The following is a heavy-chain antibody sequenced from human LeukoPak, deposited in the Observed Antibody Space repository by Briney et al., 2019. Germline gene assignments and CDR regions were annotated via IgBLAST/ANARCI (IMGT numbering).Heavy chain of an antibody. J-gene: IGHJ3*02. CDR1: GGSFSGHY. Sequence: EXLSLTCAVYGGSFSGHYWSWIRQPPGKGLEWIGEIKHSGSTNYNPSLKSRVTISVDTSKNQFSLKLSSVTAADTAVYYCATGGSAGLISAFDIWGQGTMVTVSS. D-gene: IGHD2-15*01. CDR2: IKHSGST. CDR3: ATGGSAGLISAFDI. V-gene: IGHV4-34*01.